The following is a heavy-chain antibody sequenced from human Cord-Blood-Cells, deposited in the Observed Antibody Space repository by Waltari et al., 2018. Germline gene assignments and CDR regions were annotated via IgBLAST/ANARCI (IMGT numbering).Heavy chain of an antibody. CDR2: IYHSGST. D-gene: IGHD1-26*01. CDR3: ARTNSGSYSGDAFDI. CDR1: GGSISSSNW. Sequence: QVQLQESGPGLVTPSGTLSLTCAVSGGSISSSNWWSWVREPPGKGLEWIGEIYHSGSTNYNPSRKSRVTISVDKTKNQFSLKLSSVTGADTAVYYCARTNSGSYSGDAFDIWGQGTMVTVSS. J-gene: IGHJ3*02. V-gene: IGHV4-4*02.